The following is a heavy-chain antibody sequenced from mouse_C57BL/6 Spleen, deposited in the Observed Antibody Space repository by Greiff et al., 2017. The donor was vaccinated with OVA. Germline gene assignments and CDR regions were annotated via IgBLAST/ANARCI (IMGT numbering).Heavy chain of an antibody. V-gene: IGHV1-39*01. D-gene: IGHD1-1*01. CDR1: GYSFTDYN. Sequence: EVQLQQSGPELVKPGASVKISCKASGYSFTDYNMNWVKQSNGKSLEWIGVINPNYGTTSYNQKFKGKATLTVDQSSSTAYMQLNSLTSEDSAVYYCARRALYGSSPYWYFDVWGTVTTVTFSS. CDR2: INPNYGTT. J-gene: IGHJ1*03. CDR3: ARRALYGSSPYWYFDV.